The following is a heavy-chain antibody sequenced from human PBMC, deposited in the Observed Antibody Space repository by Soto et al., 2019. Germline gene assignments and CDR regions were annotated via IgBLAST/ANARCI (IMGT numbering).Heavy chain of an antibody. D-gene: IGHD6-13*01. Sequence: QVQLVQSGAEVMKPGASVKVSCKASGYTFITYYMHWVRQAPGQGLEWLGWIYPKNGATSYAQKFEGRISLTRDTSITTSYMELSSLTSDDTAPYYCVRENWYPDYWGQGALVTVSS. CDR3: VRENWYPDY. J-gene: IGHJ4*02. CDR2: IYPKNGAT. V-gene: IGHV1-2*02. CDR1: GYTFITYY.